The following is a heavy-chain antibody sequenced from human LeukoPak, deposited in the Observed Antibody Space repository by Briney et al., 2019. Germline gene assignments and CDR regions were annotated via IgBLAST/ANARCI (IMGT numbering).Heavy chain of an antibody. CDR1: GGSISSYY. D-gene: IGHD3-22*01. V-gene: IGHV4-59*01. J-gene: IGHJ4*02. CDR3: AGYYDSFFHY. Sequence: SETLSLTCTVSGGSISSYYWSWIRPPPGKGLEWIGYIYYSGSTNYNPSLKSRVTISVDTSKNQVSLKLSSVTAADTAVYYCAGYYDSFFHYWGQGTLVTVSS. CDR2: IYYSGST.